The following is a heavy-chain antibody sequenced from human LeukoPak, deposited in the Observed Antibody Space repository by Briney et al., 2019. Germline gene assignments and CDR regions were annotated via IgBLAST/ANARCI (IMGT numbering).Heavy chain of an antibody. CDR3: ARHDSGGPYYFDY. CDR2: IYTSGST. D-gene: IGHD3-16*01. J-gene: IGHJ4*02. Sequence: PSQTLSLTCTVSGGSISSGSYYWSWIRQPAGKGLEWIGRIYTSGSTNYNPSLKSRVTISVDTSKNQFSLKLSSVTAADTAVYYCARHDSGGPYYFDYWGQGTLVTVSS. CDR1: GGSISSGSYY. V-gene: IGHV4-61*02.